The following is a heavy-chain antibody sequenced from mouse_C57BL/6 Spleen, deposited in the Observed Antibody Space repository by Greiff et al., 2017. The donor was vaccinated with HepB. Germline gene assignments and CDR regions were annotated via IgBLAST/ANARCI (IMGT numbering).Heavy chain of an antibody. CDR1: GFTFSDYG. CDR3: ARGYYGSSYRYFDV. Sequence: EVMLVESGGGLVKPGGSLKLSCAASGFTFSDYGMHWVRQAPEKGLEWVAYISSGSSTIYYADTVKGRFTISRDNAKTTLFLQMTSLRSEDTAMYYCARGYYGSSYRYFDVWGTGTTVTVSS. D-gene: IGHD1-1*01. CDR2: ISSGSSTI. J-gene: IGHJ1*03. V-gene: IGHV5-17*01.